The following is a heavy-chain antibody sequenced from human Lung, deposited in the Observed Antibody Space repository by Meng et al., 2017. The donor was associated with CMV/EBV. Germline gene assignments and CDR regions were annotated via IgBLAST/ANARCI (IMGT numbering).Heavy chain of an antibody. J-gene: IGHJ4*02. V-gene: IGHV3-11*01. D-gene: IGHD4-17*01. CDR2: ISTTTSTI. CDR1: TFDDYY. CDR3: ARVYGDYHGVAARDYVDY. Sequence: TFDDYYMSWIRQAPGKGLEWVSYISTTTSTIKYADSVKGRFTISRANAKNSLYLQMNSLRAEDTAVYYCARVYGDYHGVAARDYVDYWGQGTLVTVSS.